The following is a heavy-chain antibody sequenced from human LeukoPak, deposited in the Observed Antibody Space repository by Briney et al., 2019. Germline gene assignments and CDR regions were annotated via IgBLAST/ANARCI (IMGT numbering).Heavy chain of an antibody. J-gene: IGHJ6*03. D-gene: IGHD3-3*01. Sequence: SVKVSCKASGGTFSSYAISWVRQAPGQGLECMGGIIPIFGTANYAQKFQGRVTITADESTSTAYMELSSLRSEDTAVYYCARGARRFLEWLLGDYYYYMDVWGKGTTVTVSS. CDR3: ARGARRFLEWLLGDYYYYMDV. CDR1: GGTFSSYA. V-gene: IGHV1-69*13. CDR2: IIPIFGTA.